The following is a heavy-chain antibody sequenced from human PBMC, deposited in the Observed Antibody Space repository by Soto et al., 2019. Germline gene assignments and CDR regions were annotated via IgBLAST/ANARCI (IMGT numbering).Heavy chain of an antibody. V-gene: IGHV3-23*01. CDR1: GFTFSSYA. J-gene: IGHJ6*03. Sequence: GGSLRLSCAASGFTFSSYAMTWVRQAPGKGLEWVSGISGSGGRTYFADTVKGRFTISRDNSKKTLYLQMNSLRAEDTAVYYCAKDLERASIYYYYYMDVWGKGTTVTVSS. CDR3: AKDLERASIYYYYYMDV. CDR2: ISGSGGRT. D-gene: IGHD1-1*01.